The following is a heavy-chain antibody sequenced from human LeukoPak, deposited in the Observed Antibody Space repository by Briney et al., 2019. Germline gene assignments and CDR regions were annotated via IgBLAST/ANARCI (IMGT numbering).Heavy chain of an antibody. Sequence: PSETLSLTCTVSGGSISSSSYYWGWIRQPPGKGLEWIGSIYYSGSTYYNPSLKSRVTISVHTSKNQFSLKLSSVTAADTAVYYCAGGIAAIDALDYWGQGTLVTVSS. D-gene: IGHD6-13*01. V-gene: IGHV4-39*01. J-gene: IGHJ4*02. CDR2: IYYSGST. CDR3: AGGIAAIDALDY. CDR1: GGSISSSSYY.